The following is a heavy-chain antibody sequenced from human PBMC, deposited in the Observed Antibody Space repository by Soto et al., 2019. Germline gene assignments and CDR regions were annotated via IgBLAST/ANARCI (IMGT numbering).Heavy chain of an antibody. V-gene: IGHV3-7*01. Sequence: EVQLVESGGGLVQPGGPLRLSCTASGFTFSDSWMTWVRQAPGKGLEWVARIKPDESEKKYADSVKGRFSISRENAKNSMYLQMDSLRGEDTAVYYCVRGGSNYASWGQGTLVTVSS. CDR3: VRGGSNYAS. CDR1: GFTFSDSW. CDR2: IKPDESEK. J-gene: IGHJ5*02. D-gene: IGHD4-4*01.